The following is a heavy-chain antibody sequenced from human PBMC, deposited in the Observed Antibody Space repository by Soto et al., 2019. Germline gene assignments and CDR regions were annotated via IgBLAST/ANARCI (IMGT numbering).Heavy chain of an antibody. V-gene: IGHV3-30*03. D-gene: IGHD2-21*02. CDR3: ARDLKVTHNVYGMDV. Sequence: PGGSLRLSCAASGFTSSSYGMHWVRQAPGKGLEWVAVISYDGSNKYYADSVKGRFTISRDNSKNTLYLQMNSLRAEDTGVYYCARDLKVTHNVYGMDVWGQGTTVTVSS. J-gene: IGHJ6*02. CDR1: GFTSSSYG. CDR2: ISYDGSNK.